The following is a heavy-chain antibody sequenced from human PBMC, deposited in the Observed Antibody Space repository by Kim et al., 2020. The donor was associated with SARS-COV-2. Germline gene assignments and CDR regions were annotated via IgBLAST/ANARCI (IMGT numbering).Heavy chain of an antibody. CDR3: ATARHHYDILTGYYQGFDY. D-gene: IGHD3-9*01. J-gene: IGHJ4*02. CDR2: IWYDGSNK. CDR1: GFTFSSYG. V-gene: IGHV3-33*01. Sequence: GGSLRLSCAASGFTFSSYGMHWVRQAPGKGLEWVAVIWYDGSNKYYADSVKGRFTISRDNSKNTLYLQMNSLRAEDTAVYYCATARHHYDILTGYYQGFDYWGQGTLVTVSS.